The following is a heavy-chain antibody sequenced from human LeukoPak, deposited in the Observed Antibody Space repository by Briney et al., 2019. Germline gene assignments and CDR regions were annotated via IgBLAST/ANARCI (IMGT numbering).Heavy chain of an antibody. Sequence: GGSLRLSCAASGFTFSNAWMSWVRQAPGKGLEWVGRIKSKTDGGTTDYAAPVKGRFTTSRDDSKNTLYLQMNSLKTEDTAVYYCTTDLIRIAAAGREDYWGQGTLVTVSS. CDR2: IKSKTDGGTT. J-gene: IGHJ4*02. D-gene: IGHD6-13*01. V-gene: IGHV3-15*01. CDR1: GFTFSNAW. CDR3: TTDLIRIAAAGREDY.